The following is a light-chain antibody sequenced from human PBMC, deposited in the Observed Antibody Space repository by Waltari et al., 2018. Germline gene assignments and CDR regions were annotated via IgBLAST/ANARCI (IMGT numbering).Light chain of an antibody. CDR1: GSHTGTQS. CDR3: STWDDSLNAWV. Sequence: QSVLPPPPSVSEATRQRVTISCSGSGSHTGTQSVNWYQHPPGEAPKLLIFFDDLLPSGVSDRFSGSKSGTSASLAISGLQPQDEADYYCSTWDDSLNAWVFGGGTKLTVL. V-gene: IGLV1-36*01. J-gene: IGLJ3*02. CDR2: FDD.